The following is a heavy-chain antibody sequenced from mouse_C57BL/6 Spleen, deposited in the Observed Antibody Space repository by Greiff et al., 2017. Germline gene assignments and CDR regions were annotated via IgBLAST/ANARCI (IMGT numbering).Heavy chain of an antibody. CDR3: ARRYGYDGWYFDV. Sequence: QVQLQQSGAELVRPGTSVKMSCKASGYTFTNYWIGWAKQRPGHGLEWIGDIYPGGGYTNYNEKFKGKATLTADKSSSTAYMQFSSLTSEDSAIYYCARRYGYDGWYFDVWGTGTTVTVSS. J-gene: IGHJ1*03. CDR1: GYTFTNYW. D-gene: IGHD2-2*01. CDR2: IYPGGGYT. V-gene: IGHV1-63*01.